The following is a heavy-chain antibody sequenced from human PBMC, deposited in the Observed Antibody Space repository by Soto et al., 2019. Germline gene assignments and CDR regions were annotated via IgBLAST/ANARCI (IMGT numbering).Heavy chain of an antibody. Sequence: ASGNVSCKASGYTFTSYGSSCVRQAPEQGLEWMGWISAYNGNTNYAQKLQGRVTMTTDTSTSTAYMEVRRLRSDDTAVYYCARDYDILPGYYYSGMDVWGQGTTVTVSS. CDR2: ISAYNGNT. CDR3: ARDYDILPGYYYSGMDV. V-gene: IGHV1-18*01. D-gene: IGHD3-9*01. CDR1: GYTFTSYG. J-gene: IGHJ6*02.